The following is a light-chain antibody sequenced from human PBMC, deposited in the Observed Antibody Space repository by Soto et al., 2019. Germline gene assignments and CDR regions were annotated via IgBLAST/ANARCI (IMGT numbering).Light chain of an antibody. Sequence: QSALTQPASVSGSPGQSITISCTGTSSDIGSNNYVSWFQQRPGKAPTLIIYEVSNRPSGVSTHFSGSKSGNTAFLTISGLLPEDEAEYYCSSYTTTTRLFGGGTQLTVL. CDR2: EVS. V-gene: IGLV2-14*01. CDR1: SSDIGSNNY. J-gene: IGLJ3*02. CDR3: SSYTTTTRL.